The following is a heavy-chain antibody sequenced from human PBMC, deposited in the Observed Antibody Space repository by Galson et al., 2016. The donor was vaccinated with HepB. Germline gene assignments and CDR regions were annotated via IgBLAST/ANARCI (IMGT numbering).Heavy chain of an antibody. CDR1: GFTFSTYA. V-gene: IGHV3-23*01. CDR2: ISGSSEAI. J-gene: IGHJ4*02. Sequence: SLRLSCAASGFTFSTYAMSWVRQAPGKGQEWISGISGSSEAIYYADSVKSRFTISRDNSKNALYLQMNSLRAEDTAVYYCATRLRAPANWGQGAQVTVSS. CDR3: ATRLRAPAN. D-gene: IGHD1-26*01.